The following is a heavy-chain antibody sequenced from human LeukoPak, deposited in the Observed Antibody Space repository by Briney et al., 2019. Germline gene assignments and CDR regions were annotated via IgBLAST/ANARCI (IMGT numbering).Heavy chain of an antibody. D-gene: IGHD1-26*01. Sequence: PGGSLRLSCAASGFTFSTFAMIWVRQPPGKGLEWVSSIFPSGGEIHYADSVRGRFTISRDNSKSTLSLQMNSLRAEDTAVYYCAKVLSSGSYESLTQYYFDYWGQGTLVTVSS. V-gene: IGHV3-23*01. J-gene: IGHJ4*02. CDR1: GFTFSTFA. CDR3: AKVLSSGSYESLTQYYFDY. CDR2: IFPSGGEI.